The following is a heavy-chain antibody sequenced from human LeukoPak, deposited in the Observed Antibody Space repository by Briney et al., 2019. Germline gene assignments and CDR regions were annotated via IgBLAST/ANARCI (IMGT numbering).Heavy chain of an antibody. CDR1: GGSFSGYY. CDR2: INHSGST. Sequence: SETLSLTCAVYGGSFSGYYWSWIRQPPGEGLEWIGEINHSGSTNYNPSLKSRVTISVDTSKNQFSLKLSSVTAADTAVYYCARGRLWATYDYWGQGTLVTVSS. J-gene: IGHJ4*02. CDR3: ARGRLWATYDY. D-gene: IGHD3-16*01. V-gene: IGHV4-34*01.